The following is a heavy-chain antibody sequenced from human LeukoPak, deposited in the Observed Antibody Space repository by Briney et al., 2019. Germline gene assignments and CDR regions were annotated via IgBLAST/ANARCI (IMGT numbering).Heavy chain of an antibody. CDR1: GGSFSGYY. Sequence: PSETLSLTCAVYGGSFSGYYWSWIRQPPGKGLEWTGEINHSGSTNYNPSLKSRVTISVDTSKNQFSLELSSVTAADTAVYYCARGPPHDYVFVRKSISEFDYWGQGTLVTVSS. D-gene: IGHD4-17*01. CDR3: ARGPPHDYVFVRKSISEFDY. J-gene: IGHJ4*02. V-gene: IGHV4-34*01. CDR2: INHSGST.